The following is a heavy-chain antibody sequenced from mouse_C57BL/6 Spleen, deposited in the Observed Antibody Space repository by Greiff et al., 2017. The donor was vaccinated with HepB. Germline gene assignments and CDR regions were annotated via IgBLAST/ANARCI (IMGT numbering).Heavy chain of an antibody. CDR2: IYPGDGDT. J-gene: IGHJ1*03. CDR3: ARRDGSSPHWYFDV. V-gene: IGHV1-82*01. CDR1: GYAFSSSR. D-gene: IGHD1-1*01. Sequence: VQLQQSGPELVKPGASVKISCKASGYAFSSSRMNWVKQRPGKGLEWIGRIYPGDGDTNYNGKFKGKATLTADKSSSTAYMELSSLASEDSAVYFCARRDGSSPHWYFDVWGTGTTVTVSS.